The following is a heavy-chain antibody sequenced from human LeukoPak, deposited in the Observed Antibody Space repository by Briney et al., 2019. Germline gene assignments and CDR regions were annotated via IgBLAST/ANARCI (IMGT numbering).Heavy chain of an antibody. J-gene: IGHJ5*02. CDR2: IYYSGST. CDR1: GGSISSSSYY. Sequence: PSETLSLTCTVSGGSISSSSYYWGWIRQPPGKGLEWIGSIYYSGSTYYNPSLKSRVTISVDTSKNQFSLKLSSVTAADTAVYYCARLVVPAAYWMIPHWFDPWGQGTLVTVSS. D-gene: IGHD2-2*01. CDR3: ARLVVPAAYWMIPHWFDP. V-gene: IGHV4-39*01.